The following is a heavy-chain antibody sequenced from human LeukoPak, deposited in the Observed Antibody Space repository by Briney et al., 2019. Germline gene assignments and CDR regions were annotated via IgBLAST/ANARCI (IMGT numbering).Heavy chain of an antibody. CDR1: GYTFTSYG. CDR3: ARDLHSSGWYDVAWY. CDR2: ISAYNGNT. D-gene: IGHD6-19*01. J-gene: IGHJ4*02. Sequence: ASVKVSCKASGYTFTSYGISWVRQAPGQGLEWMGWISAYNGNTNYAQKLQGRVTMTTDTSTSTAYMELRSLRSDDTAVYYCARDLHSSGWYDVAWYWGQETLATVSS. V-gene: IGHV1-18*01.